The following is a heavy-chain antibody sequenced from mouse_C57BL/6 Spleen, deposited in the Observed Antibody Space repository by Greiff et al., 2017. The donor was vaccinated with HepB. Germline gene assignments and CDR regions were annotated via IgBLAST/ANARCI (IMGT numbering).Heavy chain of an antibody. Sequence: EVKLEESGGGLVQPGGSMKLSCAASGFTFSDAWMDWVRQSPEKGLEWVAEIRNKANNHATYYAESVKGRFTISRDDSKSSVYLQMNSLRAEDTGIYYCTRPYSNYGAYWGQGTLVTVSA. D-gene: IGHD2-5*01. CDR3: TRPYSNYGAY. CDR2: IRNKANNHAT. V-gene: IGHV6-6*01. CDR1: GFTFSDAW. J-gene: IGHJ3*01.